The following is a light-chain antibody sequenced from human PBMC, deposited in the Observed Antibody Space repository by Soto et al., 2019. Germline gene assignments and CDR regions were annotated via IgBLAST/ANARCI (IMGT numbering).Light chain of an antibody. Sequence: QLVLTQPASVSGSPGQSITISCTGTSSDVGAYNYVSWYQQHPGKAPKLMIFEVTNRPSGVSNRFSGSKSGNTASLTISGLQAEDEADYYCSSYTSFRPWVFGGGTKLTVL. V-gene: IGLV2-14*01. J-gene: IGLJ3*02. CDR1: SSDVGAYNY. CDR2: EVT. CDR3: SSYTSFRPWV.